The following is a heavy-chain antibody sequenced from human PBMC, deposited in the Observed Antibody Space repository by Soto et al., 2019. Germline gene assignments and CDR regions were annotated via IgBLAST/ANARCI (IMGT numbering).Heavy chain of an antibody. CDR1: EFTLSNAW. Sequence: GGSLRLSCAASEFTLSNAWMNWVRQAPGKGLEWVGHIRSKNDGETTDYAAPVKGRFTISRDDSKNTLYLQMNSLKTEDTAVYFCTQTLYWGRGTLVTVSS. V-gene: IGHV3-15*01. CDR3: TQTLY. J-gene: IGHJ4*02. CDR2: IRSKNDGETT.